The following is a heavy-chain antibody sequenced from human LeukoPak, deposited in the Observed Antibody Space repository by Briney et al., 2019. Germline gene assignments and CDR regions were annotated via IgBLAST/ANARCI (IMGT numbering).Heavy chain of an antibody. V-gene: IGHV7-4-1*02. J-gene: IGHJ6*03. CDR1: GYTFTSYA. CDR2: INTNTGNP. D-gene: IGHD3-16*02. Sequence: ASVKVSCKASGYTFTSYAMNWVRQAPGQGLEWMGWINTNTGNPTYAQGFTGRFVFSLDTSVSTAYLQISSLKAEDTAVYYCARWRTLGELSSRSLRGPYYYMDVWGKGTTVTVSS. CDR3: ARWRTLGELSSRSLRGPYYYMDV.